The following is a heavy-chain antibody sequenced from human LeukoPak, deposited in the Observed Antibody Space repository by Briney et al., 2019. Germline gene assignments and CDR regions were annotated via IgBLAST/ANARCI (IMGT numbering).Heavy chain of an antibody. J-gene: IGHJ4*02. CDR1: GGSISSSNW. CDR3: ATSGVEVRGVLEY. CDR2: IFHSGTT. Sequence: SETLSLTCAVSGGSISSSNWWSWVRQPPGKGLEWIGEIFHSGTTNYKSSLKSRVTMSVDKSKNQFSLEVTSVTAADTAVYYCATSGVEVRGVLEYRGQGILVTVSS. D-gene: IGHD3-10*01. V-gene: IGHV4-4*02.